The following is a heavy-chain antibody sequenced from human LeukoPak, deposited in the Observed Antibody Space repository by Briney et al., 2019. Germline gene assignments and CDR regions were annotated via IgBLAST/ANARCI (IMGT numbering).Heavy chain of an antibody. V-gene: IGHV3-53*01. D-gene: IGHD2-15*01. CDR2: IYSGGST. CDR1: GFTVSSDY. Sequence: GGSLRLYCVASGFTVSSDYMSWVRQAPGKGLEWVSVIYSGGSTYYAESVKGRFTISRDSFKNTLYLQMSSLRADDTALYYCARLGCSGGSCYSNAFDIWGQGTMVTVSS. J-gene: IGHJ3*02. CDR3: ARLGCSGGSCYSNAFDI.